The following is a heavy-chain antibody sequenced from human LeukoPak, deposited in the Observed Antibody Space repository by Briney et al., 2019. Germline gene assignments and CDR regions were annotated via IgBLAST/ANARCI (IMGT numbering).Heavy chain of an antibody. CDR3: ASQSGFFDS. D-gene: IGHD6-25*01. Sequence: SGTLSLTCTVSGGSISGNSHYWGWVRQPPGKGLEWIGSIYYSGNPFYNWTLKSRVTVSVDTPKNQFSLKMDSMTAADTAVYYCASQSGFFDSWGQGAQVTVSS. CDR2: IYYSGNP. V-gene: IGHV4-39*01. CDR1: GGSISGNSHY. J-gene: IGHJ4*02.